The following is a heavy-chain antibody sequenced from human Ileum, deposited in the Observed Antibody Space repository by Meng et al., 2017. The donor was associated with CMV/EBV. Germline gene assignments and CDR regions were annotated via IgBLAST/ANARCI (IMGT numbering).Heavy chain of an antibody. CDR2: ITADGITT. CDR1: GFTFSTNV. Sequence: EVQMLESGVNLGQPRGSLVLSCSAPGFTFSTNVITWVRQAPGKGLEWVSSITADGITTYDADSVKGRFTISRDNSKNTLYLSMNSLRAEDTAVYYCARRGNYIDYWGQGTLVTVSS. J-gene: IGHJ4*02. D-gene: IGHD1-26*01. V-gene: IGHV3-23*01. CDR3: ARRGNYIDY.